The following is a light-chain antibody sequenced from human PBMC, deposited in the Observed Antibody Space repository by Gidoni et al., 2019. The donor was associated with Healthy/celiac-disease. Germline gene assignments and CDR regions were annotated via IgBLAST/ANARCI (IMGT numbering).Light chain of an antibody. CDR1: QSVSSSY. V-gene: IGKV3-20*01. J-gene: IGKJ5*01. Sequence: EIVLTQSPGTLSLSPGERATLSCRASQSVSSSYLAWYQQKPGQAPRLLIYGASSRATGIPDRFSGSGAGTDVTLTISRLEPEDFAVYYCQKYGSSPGTVGQGTRLEIK. CDR2: GAS. CDR3: QKYGSSPGT.